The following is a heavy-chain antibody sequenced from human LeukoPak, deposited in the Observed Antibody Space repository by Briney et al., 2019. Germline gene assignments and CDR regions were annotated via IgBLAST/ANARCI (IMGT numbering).Heavy chain of an antibody. CDR1: GYSLRTYG. CDR2: ITDNNGNT. CDR3: ARGRDFWSGYYRY. D-gene: IGHD3-3*01. Sequence: ASVKVSCKASGYSLRTYGVTWVRQAPGQGLEWLGWITDNNGNTKYAQKLQGRVTMTTDTSTSTAYMELRSLRSDDTAVYYCARGRDFWSGYYRYWGQGTLVTVSS. J-gene: IGHJ4*02. V-gene: IGHV1-18*01.